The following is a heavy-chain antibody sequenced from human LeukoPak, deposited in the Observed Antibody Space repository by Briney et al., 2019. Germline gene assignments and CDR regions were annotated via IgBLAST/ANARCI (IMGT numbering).Heavy chain of an antibody. D-gene: IGHD2-21*02. V-gene: IGHV1-2*06. CDR3: ASGLAYCGGDCLDAFDI. J-gene: IGHJ3*02. CDR2: INPNSGGT. Sequence: GSSVKVSCKASGGTFSSYAISWVRQAPGQGLEWMGRINPNSGGTNYAQKFQGRVTMTRDTSISTAYMELSRLRSDDTAVYYCASGLAYCGGDCLDAFDIWGQGTMVTVSS. CDR1: GGTFSSYA.